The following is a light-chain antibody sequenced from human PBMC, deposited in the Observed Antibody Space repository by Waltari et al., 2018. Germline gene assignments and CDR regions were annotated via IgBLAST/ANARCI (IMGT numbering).Light chain of an antibody. Sequence: WYQHLPGTAPKLLIHSNDERPSGVPDRFSGSKSGTSASLAISGLQSEDEVDYFCATWDDSLGGPVFGGGTKLTVL. CDR2: SND. J-gene: IGLJ3*02. V-gene: IGLV1-44*01. CDR3: ATWDDSLGGPV.